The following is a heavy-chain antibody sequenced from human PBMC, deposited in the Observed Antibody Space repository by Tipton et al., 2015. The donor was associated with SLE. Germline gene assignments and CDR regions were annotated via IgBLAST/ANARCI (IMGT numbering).Heavy chain of an antibody. V-gene: IGHV4-34*01. J-gene: IGHJ5*02. CDR3: AKDGSITGTHNWFDP. CDR2: INHSGST. CDR1: GGSFSGYY. Sequence: TLSLTCAVYGGSFSGYYWSWIRQPPGKGLEWIGEINHSGSTNYNPPLKSRVTISVDTSKNQFSLKLSSVNAEDTAIYYCAKDGSITGTHNWFDPWGQGTLVTVSS. D-gene: IGHD1-7*01.